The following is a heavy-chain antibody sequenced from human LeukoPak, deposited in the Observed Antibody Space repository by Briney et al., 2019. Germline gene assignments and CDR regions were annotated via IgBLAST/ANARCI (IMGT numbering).Heavy chain of an antibody. CDR3: ARAGWIITSGIDY. V-gene: IGHV4-38-2*01. CDR2: IYHIGST. J-gene: IGHJ4*02. CDR1: GYSISRGYY. D-gene: IGHD3-10*01. Sequence: SETLSLTCGVSGYSISRGYYWAWIRQPPGKGQEWIGTIYHIGSTYYTPSLGSRVTISVDTSKNEFSLNLKSVTAADTAVYYCARAGWIITSGIDYWGQGALVTVSS.